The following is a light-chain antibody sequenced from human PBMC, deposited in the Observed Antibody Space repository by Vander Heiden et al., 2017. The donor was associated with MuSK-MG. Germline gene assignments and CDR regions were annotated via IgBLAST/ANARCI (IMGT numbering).Light chain of an antibody. J-gene: IGLJ3*02. Sequence: QSALTQPASVSGSPGQSITISCTGTSSDVGRYNLVSWYQQHPGKAPKLIIYEVSNRPSGVSNRFSGSKSGNTASLTISGLQAEDEADYYCKSYTSSRTPWVFGGGTKLTVL. V-gene: IGLV2-14*02. CDR2: EVS. CDR3: KSYTSSRTPWV. CDR1: SSDVGRYNL.